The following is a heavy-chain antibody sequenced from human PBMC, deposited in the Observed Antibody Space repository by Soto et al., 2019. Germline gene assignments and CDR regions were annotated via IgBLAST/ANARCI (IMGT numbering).Heavy chain of an antibody. D-gene: IGHD3-22*01. Sequence: PGGSLRLSCAASGFTFSSYAMSWGLQAPGKGLDWVSAISGSGGSTYYADSVKGRFTISRDNSKNTLYLQMNSLRAEDTAVYYCAKRIGAREPYDSSGYYLDYWGQGTLVTVSS. CDR3: AKRIGAREPYDSSGYYLDY. CDR1: GFTFSSYA. V-gene: IGHV3-23*01. J-gene: IGHJ4*02. CDR2: ISGSGGST.